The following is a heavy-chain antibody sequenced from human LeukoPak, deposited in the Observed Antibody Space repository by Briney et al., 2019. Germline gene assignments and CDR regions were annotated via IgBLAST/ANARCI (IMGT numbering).Heavy chain of an antibody. CDR1: GFTFSSYS. D-gene: IGHD1-26*01. J-gene: IGHJ4*02. V-gene: IGHV3-23*01. CDR3: AKGGKWDVTPFDY. Sequence: GGSLRLSCAASGFTFSSYSMNWVRQAPGKGLEWVSFITRSSDHTYYADSVKGRFTISRDNSKNTLYLQVNSLRAEDTAVYYCAKGGKWDVTPFDYWGQGTLVTVSS. CDR2: ITRSSDHT.